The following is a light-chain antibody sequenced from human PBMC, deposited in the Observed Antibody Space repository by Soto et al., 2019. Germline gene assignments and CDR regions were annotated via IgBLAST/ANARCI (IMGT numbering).Light chain of an antibody. Sequence: EILLTQSPATLSVSPGERATLSCRASQSVGNTLGWYQHQPGQAPRLLIYGASTTATGIPARFSGSGSGTEFTLTIDRLEPEDFAVYYCQQYGTSPWTFGQGTKVDIK. CDR2: GAS. V-gene: IGKV3-15*01. CDR1: QSVGNT. CDR3: QQYGTSPWT. J-gene: IGKJ1*01.